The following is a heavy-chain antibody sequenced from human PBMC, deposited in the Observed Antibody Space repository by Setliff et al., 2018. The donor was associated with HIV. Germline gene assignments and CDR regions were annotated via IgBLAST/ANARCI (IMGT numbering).Heavy chain of an antibody. CDR3: ARVYYDILTGYPQGWFDP. J-gene: IGHJ5*02. CDR1: RFTFSTYW. V-gene: IGHV3-7*01. Sequence: GESLKISCAASRFTFSTYWMSWVRQAPGKGLEWVANIKQDGSEKYYVDSVKGRFTISRDNAKNSLYLQMNSLRAEDTAVHYCARVYYDILTGYPQGWFDPWGQGTLVTVSS. D-gene: IGHD3-9*01. CDR2: IKQDGSEK.